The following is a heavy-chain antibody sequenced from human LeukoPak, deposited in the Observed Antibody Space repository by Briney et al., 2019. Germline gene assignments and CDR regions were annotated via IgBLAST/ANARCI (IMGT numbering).Heavy chain of an antibody. CDR3: AKDFDYGDYFDY. V-gene: IGHV3-30*18. CDR2: ISYDGSNK. D-gene: IGHD4-17*01. J-gene: IGHJ4*02. CDR1: GFTFSSYG. Sequence: GRSLRLSCAASGFTFSSYGMHWVRQAPGKGLEWVAVISYDGSNKYYADSVKGRFTISRDNSKSTLYLQMNSLRAEDTAVYYCAKDFDYGDYFDYWGQGTLVTVSS.